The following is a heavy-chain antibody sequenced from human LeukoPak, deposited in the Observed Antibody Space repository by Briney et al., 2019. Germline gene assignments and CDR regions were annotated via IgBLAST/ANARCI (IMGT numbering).Heavy chain of an antibody. V-gene: IGHV4-39*01. Sequence: SETLSLTCSVSGCSVSSSGYYWGWIRQPPGKGLEWIASVSCSGATYYNPSLRRRGTISVDTYKNQFSLRVTSVTAADTAVYFCASRGPGITVPGLHWGQGALVTVSS. J-gene: IGHJ4*02. CDR1: GCSVSSSGYY. CDR2: VSCSGAT. CDR3: ASRGPGITVPGLH. D-gene: IGHD6-19*01.